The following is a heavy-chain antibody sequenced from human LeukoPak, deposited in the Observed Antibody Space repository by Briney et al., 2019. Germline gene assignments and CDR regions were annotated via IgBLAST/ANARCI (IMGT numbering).Heavy chain of an antibody. J-gene: IGHJ4*02. Sequence: HSGGSLRLSCAASGFTFSSYGMHWVRQAPGKGLEWVAVIWYDGSNKYYADSVKGRSTISRDNSKNTLYLQMNSLRAEDTAVYYCAREGGRIAALNGWGQGTLVTVSS. CDR3: AREGGRIAALNG. D-gene: IGHD6-6*01. V-gene: IGHV3-33*01. CDR1: GFTFSSYG. CDR2: IWYDGSNK.